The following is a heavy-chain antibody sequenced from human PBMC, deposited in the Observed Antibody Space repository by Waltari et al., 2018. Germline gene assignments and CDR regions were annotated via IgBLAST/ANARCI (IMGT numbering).Heavy chain of an antibody. Sequence: EVQLVESGGGLIQPGGSLRLSCAASGFTVSSTYMSWVRQAPGKGLEWVSVIYSGGSTYYADSVKGRFTISRDNSKNTLYLQMNSLRAEDTAVYYCARESCSGGSCYHAEYFQHWGQGTLVTVSS. CDR2: IYSGGST. CDR3: ARESCSGGSCYHAEYFQH. CDR1: GFTVSSTY. D-gene: IGHD2-15*01. J-gene: IGHJ1*01. V-gene: IGHV3-53*01.